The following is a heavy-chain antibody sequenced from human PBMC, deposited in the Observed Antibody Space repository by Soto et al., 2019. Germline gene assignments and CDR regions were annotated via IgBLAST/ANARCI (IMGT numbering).Heavy chain of an antibody. Sequence: GGSLRLSCAASGFPFSSYGMHWVRQSPGKGLEWVAFIWYDGSNKYYADSVKGRFTISRDNSKNTLYLQMNSLRAEDTAVYYCARPPFAGFLRPEGDASDIWGQGTRVT. J-gene: IGHJ3*02. CDR3: ARPPFAGFLRPEGDASDI. CDR1: GFPFSSYG. CDR2: IWYDGSNK. V-gene: IGHV3-33*01. D-gene: IGHD3-3*01.